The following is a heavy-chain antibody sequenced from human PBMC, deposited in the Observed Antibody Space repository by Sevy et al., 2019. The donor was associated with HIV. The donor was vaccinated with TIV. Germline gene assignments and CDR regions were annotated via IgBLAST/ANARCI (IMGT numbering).Heavy chain of an antibody. J-gene: IGHJ6*02. CDR1: GFTFSSYW. CDR3: AREVYYYDSSGYLPTHGGMDV. CDR2: IKQDGSEK. D-gene: IGHD3-22*01. Sequence: GGSLRLSCAASGFTFSSYWMSWVRQAPGKGLEWVANIKQDGSEKYYVDSVKGRFTISRDNAKNSLYLQMNSLRAEDTAVYYCAREVYYYDSSGYLPTHGGMDVWGQGTTVTVSS. V-gene: IGHV3-7*01.